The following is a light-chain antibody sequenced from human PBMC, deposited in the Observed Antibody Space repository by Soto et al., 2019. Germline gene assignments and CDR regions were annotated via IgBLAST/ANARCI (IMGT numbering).Light chain of an antibody. Sequence: SYELTQPPSLSVAPGQPAGITCGGTNIGSKSVHWYQQKQGQAPVLVVYDDSDRPSGIPERFSGSNSGNTATLTISRVEAGDEADYYCQVWDSSSDHWVFGGGTKLTVL. CDR1: NIGSKS. CDR3: QVWDSSSDHWV. V-gene: IGLV3-21*02. J-gene: IGLJ3*02. CDR2: DDS.